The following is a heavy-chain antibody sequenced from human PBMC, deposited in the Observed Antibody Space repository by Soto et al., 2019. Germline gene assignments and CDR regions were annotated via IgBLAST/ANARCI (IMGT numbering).Heavy chain of an antibody. CDR1: GFTFRSYA. J-gene: IGHJ4*02. CDR2: ISSDGSNK. Sequence: GGSLRLSCAASGFTFRSYAMHWVRQAPGKGLEWVAVISSDGSNKYDADSVKGRFTISRDNSNNTLYLQMNSLKVEDTAVYYCARASYSSVVISGSGAISDYWGQGTLVTVSS. V-gene: IGHV3-30-3*01. D-gene: IGHD6-19*01. CDR3: ARASYSSVVISGSGAISDY.